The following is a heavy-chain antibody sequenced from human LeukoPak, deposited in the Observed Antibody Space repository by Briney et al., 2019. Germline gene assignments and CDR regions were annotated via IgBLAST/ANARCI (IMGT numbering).Heavy chain of an antibody. J-gene: IGHJ4*02. V-gene: IGHV3-21*01. CDR2: IDSSGSDE. Sequence: GGSLRLSCAASKFTFSSYSMHWVRQAPGKGLKWVSSIDSSGSDEYYADSVKGRFTISRDNAKNSLFLQMNSLRAEYTAVYYCARQTESSGLEYWGQGTLVTVSS. D-gene: IGHD6-19*01. CDR3: ARQTESSGLEY. CDR1: KFTFSSYS.